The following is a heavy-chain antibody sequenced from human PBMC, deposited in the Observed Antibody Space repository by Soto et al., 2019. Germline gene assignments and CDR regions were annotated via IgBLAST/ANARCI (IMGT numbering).Heavy chain of an antibody. CDR1: GFTFTTFSSYW. V-gene: IGHV3-74*01. CDR3: ATSGVDSRFYFDC. D-gene: IGHD3-10*01. CDR2: INGDGSRA. J-gene: IGHJ4*02. Sequence: GGSLRLSCAASGFTFTTFSSYWMHWVRQTPGQGLVWVSRINGDGSRATYADSVKGRFTISRDNAQNTLYLQMDSLRAEDTAMYDCATSGVDSRFYFDCWGQGPPVTVSP.